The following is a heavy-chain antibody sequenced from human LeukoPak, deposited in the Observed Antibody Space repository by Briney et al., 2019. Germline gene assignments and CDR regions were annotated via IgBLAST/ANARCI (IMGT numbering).Heavy chain of an antibody. D-gene: IGHD3-10*01. V-gene: IGHV3-30*18. CDR3: AKVQYGLLGYYYYGMDV. Sequence: GSLRLSCAASGFTFSSYGMHWVRQAPGKGLEWVAVISYDGSNRYYADSVEGRFTISRDNSKNTLYLQMNSLRAEDTAVYYCAKVQYGLLGYYYYGMDVWGQGTTVTVSS. CDR1: GFTFSSYG. J-gene: IGHJ6*02. CDR2: ISYDGSNR.